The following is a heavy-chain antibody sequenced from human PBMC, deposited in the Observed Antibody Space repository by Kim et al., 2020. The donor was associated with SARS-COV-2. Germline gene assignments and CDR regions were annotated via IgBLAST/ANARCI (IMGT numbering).Heavy chain of an antibody. D-gene: IGHD3-10*01. J-gene: IGHJ6*02. CDR3: ARGEDGSGSYAGMDV. V-gene: IGHV3-30*01. Sequence: DPVKGRFTTTKDTSKNTLYLQMNSRRAEDTAVYYCARGEDGSGSYAGMDVWGQGTTVTVSS.